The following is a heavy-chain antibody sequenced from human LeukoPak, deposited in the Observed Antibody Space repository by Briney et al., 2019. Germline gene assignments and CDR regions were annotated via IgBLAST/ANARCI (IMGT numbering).Heavy chain of an antibody. J-gene: IGHJ4*02. CDR1: GFTVSSKY. Sequence: GGSLRLSCAASGFTVSSKYMSWVRQAPGKGLEWVSVIYSGGSTYYADSVKGRFTISRDNSKNTLYLQTNSLRAEDTAVYYCARVSGYDYSYWGQGTLVTVSS. V-gene: IGHV3-53*05. CDR2: IYSGGST. CDR3: ARVSGYDYSY. D-gene: IGHD5-12*01.